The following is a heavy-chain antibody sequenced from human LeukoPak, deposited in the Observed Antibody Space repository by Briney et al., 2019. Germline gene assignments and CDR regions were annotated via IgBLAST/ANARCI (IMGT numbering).Heavy chain of an antibody. D-gene: IGHD2-2*01. CDR3: AKDWGDVIVVPAVLLDY. J-gene: IGHJ4*02. CDR1: GFTFSSHA. V-gene: IGHV3-23*01. CDR2: ISGFGDNR. Sequence: GGSLRLSCAASGFTFSSHAMSWVRQAPGKGLEWVSSISGFGDNRNYADSVKGRFTISRDDSKNTVYLHMNSLRAEDTAIYYCAKDWGDVIVVPAVLLDYWGQGTLVTVSS.